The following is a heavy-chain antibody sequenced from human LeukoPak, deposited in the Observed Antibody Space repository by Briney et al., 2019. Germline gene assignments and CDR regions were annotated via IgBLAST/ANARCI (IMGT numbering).Heavy chain of an antibody. CDR3: ARGHGRSVTIGY. V-gene: IGHV1-8*01. Sequence: ASVKVSCKASGYTFTSYDINWVRQATGQGLEWMGWMSPSSGNTGYAQKFQGRVTMTRSTSISTAYMELSSLRSEDTAVYYCARGHGRSVTIGYWGQGTLVTVSS. J-gene: IGHJ4*02. CDR2: MSPSSGNT. CDR1: GYTFTSYD. D-gene: IGHD4-17*01.